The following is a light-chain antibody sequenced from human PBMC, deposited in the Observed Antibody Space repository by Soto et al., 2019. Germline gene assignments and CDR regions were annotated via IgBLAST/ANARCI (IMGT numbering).Light chain of an antibody. Sequence: VLTQTTGTLSLSPGERATLSCRASQSVNNNYLAWYQRQPGQAPRLLIYGASSRATGIPDRFSGSGSGTDFTLTISRLEPEDFAVYYCQQYAGSPRLFGQGTKADI. CDR2: GAS. V-gene: IGKV3-20*01. J-gene: IGKJ1*01. CDR1: QSVNNNY. CDR3: QQYAGSPRL.